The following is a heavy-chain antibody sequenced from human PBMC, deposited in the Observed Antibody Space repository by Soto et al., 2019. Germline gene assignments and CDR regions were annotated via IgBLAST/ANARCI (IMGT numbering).Heavy chain of an antibody. CDR3: AGWSRSHWFDY. D-gene: IGHD6-19*01. CDR2: IKYDDSEK. J-gene: IGHJ4*02. CDR1: GFSINTYW. V-gene: IGHV3-7*05. Sequence: QLVESGGDLVQPGGSLRLSCAASGFSINTYWMGWVRQFPGKGLEWVANIKYDDSEKPYMDSVEGRFTISRDNAKNTLYLQMSRLRVDETAVYFFAGWSRSHWFDYWGQGTLVTVSS.